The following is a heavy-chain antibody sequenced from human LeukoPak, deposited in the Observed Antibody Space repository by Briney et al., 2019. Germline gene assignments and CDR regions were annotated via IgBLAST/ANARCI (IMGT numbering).Heavy chain of an antibody. J-gene: IGHJ3*02. CDR3: AKGGGGLTDAFDI. V-gene: IGHV3-30-3*01. CDR1: GFTFSTYA. Sequence: GGSLRLSCAASGFTFSTYAMPWVRQAPGKGLEWVAVISYNGSNKYYADSVKGRFTISRDNSRNTLYLQMNSLRAEDTAVYYCAKGGGGLTDAFDIWGQGTMVTVSS. D-gene: IGHD3-10*01. CDR2: ISYNGSNK.